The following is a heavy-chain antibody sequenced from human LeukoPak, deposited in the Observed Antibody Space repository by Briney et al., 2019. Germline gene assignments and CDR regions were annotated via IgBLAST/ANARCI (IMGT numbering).Heavy chain of an antibody. CDR3: ARDPNGAYTGAFDF. J-gene: IGHJ3*01. CDR1: GFAFYNYG. D-gene: IGHD2-8*01. CDR2: ITSSGAGT. Sequence: GGSLRLSCAASGFAFYNYGMIWVRQTPGKGLEWVSDITSSGAGTSYADAVKGRFTISRDNSKSTLYQQMNSLRVDDTAMYYCARDPNGAYTGAFDFRGQGTMVTVSA. V-gene: IGHV3-23*01.